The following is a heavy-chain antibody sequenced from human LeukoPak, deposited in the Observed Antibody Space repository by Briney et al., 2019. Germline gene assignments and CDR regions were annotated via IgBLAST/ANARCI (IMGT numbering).Heavy chain of an antibody. J-gene: IGHJ4*02. CDR1: GFTFSSYE. D-gene: IGHD5-12*01. Sequence: GGSLRLSCAASGFTFSSYEMNWVRQAPGKGLEWVSYISSSGGTIYNADSVKGRFTISRDNAKNSLYLQMNSLRAEDTAVYYCARERGYSGYDYFIDSPSDYWGQGTLVTVSS. CDR2: ISSSGGTI. CDR3: ARERGYSGYDYFIDSPSDY. V-gene: IGHV3-48*03.